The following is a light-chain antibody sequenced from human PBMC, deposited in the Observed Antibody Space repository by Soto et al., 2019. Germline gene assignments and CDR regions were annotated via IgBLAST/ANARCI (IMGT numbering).Light chain of an antibody. CDR1: QSVSSRY. Sequence: EIVLTQSPGTLSLSPGERATLSCRASQSVSSRYLAWYQQKPGQAPRVLIYGASSRATGIPDRFSGSGSGTDFTLTSSRLEPEDFAVYYCQQYGSSPPYTFGQGTKLEIK. CDR3: QQYGSSPPYT. J-gene: IGKJ2*01. CDR2: GAS. V-gene: IGKV3-20*01.